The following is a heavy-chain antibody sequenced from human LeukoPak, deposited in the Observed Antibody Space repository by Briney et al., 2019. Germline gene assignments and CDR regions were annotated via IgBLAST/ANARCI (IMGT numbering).Heavy chain of an antibody. V-gene: IGHV3-23*01. CDR1: GFTFSSYA. CDR3: AKDGGFYQGYGSFDY. J-gene: IGHJ4*02. CDR2: ISSSGGSR. Sequence: GGSLRLSCAASGFTFSSYAMSWVRQAPGKGLEWVSAISSSGGSRYYADSVKGRFTISRDNSKNTLYLQMNSLRADDTAVYYCAKDGGFYQGYGSFDYWGQGTLVTVSS. D-gene: IGHD4-17*01.